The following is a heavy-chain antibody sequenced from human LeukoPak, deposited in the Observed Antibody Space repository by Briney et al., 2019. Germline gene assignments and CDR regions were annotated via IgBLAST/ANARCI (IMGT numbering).Heavy chain of an antibody. CDR3: ARSDYHNSGSHTVFDAFDI. CDR1: GGSISRYY. V-gene: IGHV4-59*01. J-gene: IGHJ3*02. CDR2: IDDSGNT. Sequence: SETLSLTCTVSGGSISRYYWSWIRRPPGKGLEWIGYIDDSGNTNYNPSLKSQVTISVDKSKNRFSLKLSFVTAADTAMYYCARSDYHNSGSHTVFDAFDIWGQGTRVTVSS. D-gene: IGHD3-10*01.